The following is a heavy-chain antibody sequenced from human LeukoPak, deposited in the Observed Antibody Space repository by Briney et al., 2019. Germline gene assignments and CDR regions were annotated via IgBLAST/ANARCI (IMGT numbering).Heavy chain of an antibody. D-gene: IGHD1-1*01. CDR1: GFTFDDYA. Sequence: GGSLRLSCAASGFTFDDYAMHWVRQAPGKCLEWVSGISWNSGSIGYADSVKGRFTISRDNAKNSLYLQMNSLRAEDMALYYCAKVATRYYYYYYMDVWGKGTTVTVSS. V-gene: IGHV3-9*03. J-gene: IGHJ6*03. CDR3: AKVATRYYYYYYMDV. CDR2: ISWNSGSI.